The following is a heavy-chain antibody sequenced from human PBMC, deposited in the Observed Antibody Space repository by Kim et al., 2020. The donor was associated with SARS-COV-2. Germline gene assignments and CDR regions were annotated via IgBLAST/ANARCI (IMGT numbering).Heavy chain of an antibody. V-gene: IGHV1-18*01. Sequence: ASVKVSCKASGYTFSSYGITWLRQAPGQGLEWMVWISAYNDNTNYAQKFQGRVTMTTDTSTSTGYMELRSLRSDDTAVYYCARAGGCSSTWYAYFWGQGTLVTVSS. CDR3: ARAGGCSSTWYAYF. J-gene: IGHJ4*02. CDR2: ISAYNDNT. D-gene: IGHD6-13*01. CDR1: GYTFSSYG.